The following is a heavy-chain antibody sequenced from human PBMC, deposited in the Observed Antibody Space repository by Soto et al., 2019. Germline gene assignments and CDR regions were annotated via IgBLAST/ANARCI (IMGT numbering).Heavy chain of an antibody. CDR1: GGSITTGGRY. J-gene: IGHJ3*02. Sequence: QVRLQEWGPGLVKPSQTLSLKCSVSGGSITTGGRYWSWIRQLPGKGLGWIGDIYYSGNTYYNASLKSRVTISVEAAKNQFSLKLSSVTAADTAVYYCAQALVFTGGDGFDNWGQGRLVTVSS. CDR2: IYYSGNT. V-gene: IGHV4-31*02. CDR3: AQALVFTGGDGFDN. D-gene: IGHD1-1*01.